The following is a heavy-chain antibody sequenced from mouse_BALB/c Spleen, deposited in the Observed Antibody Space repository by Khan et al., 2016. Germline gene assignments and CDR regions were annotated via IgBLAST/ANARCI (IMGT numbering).Heavy chain of an antibody. CDR1: GYTFTSYW. D-gene: IGHD1-1*01. Sequence: LQQPGTELVIPGAPVKLSCKAYGYTFTSYWMNWVKQRPGRGLEWIGRIDPSDSATHYNQKFKDKATLTVDISSSTAYIQLSSLTSEDSAVYYCSRRGYGTWFAYWGQGTLVTVSA. CDR2: IDPSDSAT. J-gene: IGHJ3*01. V-gene: IGHV1-69*01. CDR3: SRRGYGTWFAY.